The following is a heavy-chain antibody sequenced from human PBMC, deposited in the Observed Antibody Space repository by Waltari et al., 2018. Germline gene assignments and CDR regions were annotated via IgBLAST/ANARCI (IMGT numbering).Heavy chain of an antibody. CDR3: ARAAYDFWSGYYGSFFDY. J-gene: IGHJ4*02. Sequence: QVQLVQSGAEVKKPGSSVKVSCKASGGTFSSYPISWVRQAPGQGLEWMGRTVPTLGVANYAQRFQGIVTITADKSTSTAYMELSSLSSEDTAVYYCARAAYDFWSGYYGSFFDYWGQGTLVTVSS. D-gene: IGHD3-3*01. CDR2: TVPTLGVA. V-gene: IGHV1-69*02. CDR1: GGTFSSYP.